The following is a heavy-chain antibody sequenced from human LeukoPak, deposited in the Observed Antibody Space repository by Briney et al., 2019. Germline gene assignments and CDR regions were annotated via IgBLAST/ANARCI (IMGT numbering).Heavy chain of an antibody. D-gene: IGHD2-21*02. V-gene: IGHV3-7*04. CDR3: GRGTAIIPGIDY. CDR2: INQDGSEK. CDR1: GFTFSSYW. Sequence: GGSLRHSCAASGFTFSSYWMSWVRQAPGKGLEWVANINQDGSEKHCVDSVKGRFTISRDNAKNSLHLQMNSLRAEDTAVYYCGRGTAIIPGIDYWGQGILVTVSS. J-gene: IGHJ4*02.